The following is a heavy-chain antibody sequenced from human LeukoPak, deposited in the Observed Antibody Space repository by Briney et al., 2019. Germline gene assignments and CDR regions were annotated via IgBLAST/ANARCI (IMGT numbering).Heavy chain of an antibody. CDR1: GFTFSNYA. D-gene: IGHD3-3*01. CDR3: AKANYDFWSGYSTCPFDY. V-gene: IGHV3-23*01. Sequence: GGSLRLSCAASGFTFSNYAMTWVRQAPGKGLAWVSTITGSGAVTYYADSVEGRFTISRDNSKKTLYLHMNSLRAEDTAVYYCAKANYDFWSGYSTCPFDYWGQGTLVTVSS. J-gene: IGHJ4*02. CDR2: ITGSGAVT.